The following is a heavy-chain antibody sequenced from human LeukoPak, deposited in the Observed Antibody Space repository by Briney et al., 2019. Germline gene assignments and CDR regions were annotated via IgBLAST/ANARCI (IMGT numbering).Heavy chain of an antibody. CDR2: IIPILGIA. J-gene: IGHJ3*02. CDR3: ARDRVPAAILDI. CDR1: GGTFSSYA. D-gene: IGHD2-2*01. Sequence: ASVKVSCKASGGTFSSYAISWVRQAPGQGLEWMGRIIPILGIANYAQKFQGRVTITADKSTSTAYMELSSLRSEDTAVYYCARDRVPAAILDIWGQGTMVTVSS. V-gene: IGHV1-69*04.